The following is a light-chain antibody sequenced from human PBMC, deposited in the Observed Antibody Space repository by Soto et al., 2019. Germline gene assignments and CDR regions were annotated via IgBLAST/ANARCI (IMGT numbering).Light chain of an antibody. CDR3: QQYDSSSYT. CDR2: GAS. Sequence: EIVLTQSPGTLSLSPGERATLSCRATQSVISSYLAWYQQKPGQAPRLLIFGASSRATDIPDRFSGSGSGTDFTLTISRLEPEDFAVYYCQQYDSSSYTFGQGTKREIK. J-gene: IGKJ2*01. V-gene: IGKV3-20*01. CDR1: QSVISSY.